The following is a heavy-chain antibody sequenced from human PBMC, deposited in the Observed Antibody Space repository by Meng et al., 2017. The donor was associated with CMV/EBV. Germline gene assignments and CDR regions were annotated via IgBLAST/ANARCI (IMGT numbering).Heavy chain of an antibody. J-gene: IGHJ4*02. Sequence: GSLRLSCTVYGGSFSDYYWTWIRQSPGKGLEWIGEINHSGSTNFNPSLKSRVTISVDTSKNQFSLNLSSVTAADTAVYYCARDEYDFWSGYSLLSDYWGQGTLVTVSS. CDR1: GGSFSDYY. V-gene: IGHV4-34*01. CDR3: ARDEYDFWSGYSLLSDY. D-gene: IGHD3-3*01. CDR2: INHSGST.